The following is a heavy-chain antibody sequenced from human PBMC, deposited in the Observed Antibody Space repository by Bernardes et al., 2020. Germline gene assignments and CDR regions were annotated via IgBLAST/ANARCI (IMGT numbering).Heavy chain of an antibody. V-gene: IGHV3-23*01. CDR3: AKGSGWYVGRFDY. J-gene: IGHJ4*02. Sequence: GGSLRLSCVASGFAFSNYAMSWVRQAPGKGLEWVSAISGTGRSTQLADSVKGRLTISRDNSRNTLSLQLNSLRDEDTAIYYCAKGSGWYVGRFDYWGQGVLVTVYS. D-gene: IGHD6-19*01. CDR2: ISGTGRST. CDR1: GFAFSNYA.